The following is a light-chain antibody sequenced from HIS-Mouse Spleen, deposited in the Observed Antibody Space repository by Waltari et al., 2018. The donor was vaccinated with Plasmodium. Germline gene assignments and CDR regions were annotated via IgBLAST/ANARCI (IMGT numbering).Light chain of an antibody. CDR2: DVS. CDR1: SSDVGGYHY. J-gene: IGLJ3*02. V-gene: IGLV2-11*01. CDR3: CSYAGSYTWV. Sequence: QSALTQPRSVSGSPGPSVTISCPGTSSDVGGYHYVSWYQQHPGKAPKLMIYDVSKRPSGVPDRFSGSKSGNTASLTISGLQAEDEADYYCCSYAGSYTWVFGGGTKLTVL.